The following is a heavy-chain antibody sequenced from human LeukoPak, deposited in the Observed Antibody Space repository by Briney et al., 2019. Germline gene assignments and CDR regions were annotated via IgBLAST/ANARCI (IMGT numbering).Heavy chain of an antibody. CDR1: GGTFSSYA. Sequence: GASVKVSCKASGGTFSSYAISWVRQASGQGLEWIGWVSPKTGDRGYALKLQGRVTMTSDTSEGTVYMEVRSLTSEDTAVYYCARTPPKGDIDTWGQGTMVTVSS. V-gene: IGHV1-8*02. J-gene: IGHJ5*02. D-gene: IGHD2-21*02. CDR2: VSPKTGDR. CDR3: ARTPPKGDIDT.